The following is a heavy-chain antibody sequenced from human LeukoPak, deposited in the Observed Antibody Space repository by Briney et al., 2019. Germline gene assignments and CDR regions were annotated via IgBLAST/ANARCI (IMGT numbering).Heavy chain of an antibody. J-gene: IGHJ5*02. CDR1: GGSISSYY. CDR2: IYYSGST. CDR3: ARARRWNAAVEGWWFDP. V-gene: IGHV4-59*01. D-gene: IGHD1-1*01. Sequence: SETLSLTCTVSGGSISSYYWSWIRQPPGKGLEWIGYIYYSGSTNYNPSLKSRVTISVDTSKNQFSLKLSSVTAADTAVYYCARARRWNAAVEGWWFDPWGQGTLVTVSS.